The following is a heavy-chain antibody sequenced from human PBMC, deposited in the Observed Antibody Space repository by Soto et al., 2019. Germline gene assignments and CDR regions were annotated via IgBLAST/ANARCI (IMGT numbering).Heavy chain of an antibody. J-gene: IGHJ6*03. CDR1: GGSISSSFYY. Sequence: PSETLSLTCTVSGGSISSSFYYWGWIRQPPGTGLEWLGSVYYSGSTYYNPSLKSRVTISVDTSKNQFSLKLSSVTAADTAVYYCARLHCSSTSCYVYYMDVWGKGTKVTVSS. V-gene: IGHV4-39*01. CDR3: ARLHCSSTSCYVYYMDV. CDR2: VYYSGST. D-gene: IGHD2-2*01.